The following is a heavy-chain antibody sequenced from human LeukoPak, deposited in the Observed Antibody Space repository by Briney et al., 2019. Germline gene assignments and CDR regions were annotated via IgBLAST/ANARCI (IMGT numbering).Heavy chain of an antibody. V-gene: IGHV1-18*01. Sequence: AQKLQGRVTMTTDSSTSTAYMELRSLRPDDTAVYYCARSTIVVVPAALDSWGQGTLVTVSS. D-gene: IGHD2-2*01. CDR3: ARSTIVVVPAALDS. J-gene: IGHJ4*02.